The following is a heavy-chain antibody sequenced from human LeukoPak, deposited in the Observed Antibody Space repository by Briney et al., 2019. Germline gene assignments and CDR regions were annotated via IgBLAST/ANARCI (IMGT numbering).Heavy chain of an antibody. CDR2: MNPNSGNT. J-gene: IGHJ5*02. CDR1: GYTFTSYD. D-gene: IGHD5-24*01. CDR3: ARGGMATIRNWFDP. Sequence: GASVKVSCKASGYTFTSYDINWVRQATGQGLEWMGWMNPNSGNTGYAQTFQGRVTMARNTSISTAYMELSSLRSEDTAVYYCARGGMATIRNWFDPWGQGTLVTVSS. V-gene: IGHV1-8*01.